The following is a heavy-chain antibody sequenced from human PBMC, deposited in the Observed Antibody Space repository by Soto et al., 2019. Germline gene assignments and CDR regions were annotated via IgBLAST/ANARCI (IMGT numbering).Heavy chain of an antibody. V-gene: IGHV3-73*01. CDR1: GFTFSGSA. D-gene: IGHD3-3*01. J-gene: IGHJ4*02. Sequence: EVQLVESGGGLVQPGGSLKLSCAASGFTFSGSAMHWVRQASGKGLEWVGRIRSKANSYATAYAASVKGRFTIFRDDSKNTADLQMNSLKTEDTDVYYCTRHAPILGVVSVYWGQGTLVTVSS. CDR3: TRHAPILGVVSVY. CDR2: IRSKANSYAT.